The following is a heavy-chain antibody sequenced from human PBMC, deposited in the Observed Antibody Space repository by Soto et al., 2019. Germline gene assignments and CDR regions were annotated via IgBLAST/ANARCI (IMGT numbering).Heavy chain of an antibody. CDR3: ASNVAADDALDV. D-gene: IGHD2-15*01. J-gene: IGHJ3*01. CDR2: IYHSGNT. CDR1: GCSISSGGYS. Sequence: TLSLACAVSGCSISSGGYSWTWILQPPGKGLEWIGYIYHSGNTYYNPSLKSRVTISGDRSKNQFTLNLSSVTAADTAVYYCASNVAADDALDVRGQGTMVTVS. V-gene: IGHV4-30-2*01.